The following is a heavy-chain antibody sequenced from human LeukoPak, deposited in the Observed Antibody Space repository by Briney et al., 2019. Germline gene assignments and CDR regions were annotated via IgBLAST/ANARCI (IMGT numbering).Heavy chain of an antibody. V-gene: IGHV1-8*02. J-gene: IGHJ4*02. Sequence: GASVKVSCKASGYTFTSYDINWVRQATGQGLEWMGWMNPNSGNTGYAQKFQGRVTMTRNTSISTAYMELSSLRSEDTAVYYCARGRGYCSSTSCYAGWYYFDYWGQGTLVTVSS. D-gene: IGHD2-2*01. CDR3: ARGRGYCSSTSCYAGWYYFDY. CDR2: MNPNSGNT. CDR1: GYTFTSYD.